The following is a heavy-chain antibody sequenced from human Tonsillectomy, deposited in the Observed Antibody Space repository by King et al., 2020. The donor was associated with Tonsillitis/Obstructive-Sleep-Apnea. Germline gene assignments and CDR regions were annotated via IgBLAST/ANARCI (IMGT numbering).Heavy chain of an antibody. Sequence: LQLQESGPGLVKPSENLSLTCTVSGGSISSSRYYWGWIRQPPGKGLEWIGSIYYSGSTYYNPSLKSRVTISVDASENPFSLRLASVTAADTAVYYCVTIAVAGDGFDYGGQGTMVTVSS. D-gene: IGHD6-19*01. J-gene: IGHJ4*02. CDR3: VTIAVAGDGFDY. V-gene: IGHV4-39*01. CDR2: IYYSGST. CDR1: GGSISSSRYY.